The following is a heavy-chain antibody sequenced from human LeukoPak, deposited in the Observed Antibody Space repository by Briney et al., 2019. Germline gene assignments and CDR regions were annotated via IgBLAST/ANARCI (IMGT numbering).Heavy chain of an antibody. J-gene: IGHJ6*03. V-gene: IGHV4-39*07. Sequence: SETLSLTCTVSGGSISSSIYYWGWIRQPPGKGLEWIGSIYYSGSTYYNPSLKSRVTISVDTSKNQFSLKLSSVTAADTAVYYCARGTSNTIFGVVIYYYYMDVWGKGTTVTVSS. CDR1: GGSISSSIYY. CDR2: IYYSGST. CDR3: ARGTSNTIFGVVIYYYYMDV. D-gene: IGHD3-3*01.